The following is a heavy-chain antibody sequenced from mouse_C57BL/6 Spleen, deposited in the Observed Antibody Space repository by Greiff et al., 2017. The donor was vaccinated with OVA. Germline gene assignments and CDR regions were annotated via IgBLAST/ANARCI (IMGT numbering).Heavy chain of an antibody. J-gene: IGHJ4*01. V-gene: IGHV5-4*01. CDR2: ISDGGSYT. CDR1: GFTFSSYA. CDR3: ARDQVYYAMDY. D-gene: IGHD3-2*02. Sequence: EVKLMESGGGLVKPGGSLKLSCAASGFTFSSYAMSWVRQTPEKRLEWVATISDGGSYTYYPDNVKGRFTISRDNAKNNLYLQMSHLKSEDTAMYYCARDQVYYAMDYWGQGTSVTVSS.